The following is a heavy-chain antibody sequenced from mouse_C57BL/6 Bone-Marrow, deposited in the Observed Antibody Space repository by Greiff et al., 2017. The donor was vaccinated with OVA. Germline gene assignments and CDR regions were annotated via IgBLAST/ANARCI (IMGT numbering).Heavy chain of an antibody. CDR2: IAPSDSYI. V-gene: IGHV1-59*01. CDR3: AHYGSRLYLHY. D-gene: IGHD1-1*01. Sequence: VQLQQPGAELVRPGTSVKLSCKASGYTFTNYWMHWVKQRPGQGLEWIGVIAPSDSYINYNQKFKGRATLTVDTSSSTAYMHLISLTSEDSAVYYCAHYGSRLYLHYWGQGTSLTVSS. CDR1: GYTFTNYW. J-gene: IGHJ2*02.